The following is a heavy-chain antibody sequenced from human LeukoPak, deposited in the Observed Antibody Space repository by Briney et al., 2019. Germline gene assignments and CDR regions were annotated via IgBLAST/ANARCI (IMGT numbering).Heavy chain of an antibody. CDR2: ISGSGGST. D-gene: IGHD2-15*01. CDR3: APRVVGSAPFDY. Sequence: GGTPRLSCAASGFTFSSYGMSWVRQAPGKGLEWVSAISGSGGSTYYADSVKGRFTISRDNSKNTLYLQMNNLRAEDTAVYYCAPRVVGSAPFDYWGQGTLVTVSS. CDR1: GFTFSSYG. V-gene: IGHV3-23*01. J-gene: IGHJ4*02.